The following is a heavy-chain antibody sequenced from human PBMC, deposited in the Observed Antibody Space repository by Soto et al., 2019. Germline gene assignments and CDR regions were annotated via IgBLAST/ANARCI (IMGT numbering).Heavy chain of an antibody. J-gene: IGHJ4*02. V-gene: IGHV4-31*03. CDR3: ASTPALHYYDSSGTDY. Sequence: SETLSLTCTVSGGSISSGGYYWSWIRQHPGKGLEWTGYIYYSGSTYYNPSLKSRVTISVDTSKNQFSLKLSSVTAADTAVYYCASTPALHYYDSSGTDYWGQGTLVTVSS. D-gene: IGHD3-22*01. CDR2: IYYSGST. CDR1: GGSISSGGYY.